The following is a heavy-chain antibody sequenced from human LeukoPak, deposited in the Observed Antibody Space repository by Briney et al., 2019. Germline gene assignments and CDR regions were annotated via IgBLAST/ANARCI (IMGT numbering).Heavy chain of an antibody. Sequence: GGSLRLSCAASGFTFSSYSMNWVRQAPGKGLGCVSYISSSGSTIYYADSVKGRFPISRDNAKNSLYLQMNSLRAEDTAVYYCAREGCGGDCIFNWFDPWGQGTLVTVSS. CDR3: AREGCGGDCIFNWFDP. CDR1: GFTFSSYS. J-gene: IGHJ5*02. V-gene: IGHV3-48*04. D-gene: IGHD2-21*02. CDR2: ISSSGSTI.